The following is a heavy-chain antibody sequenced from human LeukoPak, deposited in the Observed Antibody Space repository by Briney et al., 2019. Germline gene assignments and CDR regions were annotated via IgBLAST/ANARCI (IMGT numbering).Heavy chain of an antibody. CDR3: ARSFSSGWPYVDF. V-gene: IGHV4-59*01. CDR1: GGSIRNYY. J-gene: IGHJ4*02. CDR2: IYYSGST. D-gene: IGHD6-19*01. Sequence: SETLSLTCTVSGGSIRNYYWSWIRQPPGKGLEWIGYIYYSGSTNYNPSLKSRVTISVDTSKNQFSLTLTSVTAADTAVYYCARSFSSGWPYVDFWGRGTLVTVSS.